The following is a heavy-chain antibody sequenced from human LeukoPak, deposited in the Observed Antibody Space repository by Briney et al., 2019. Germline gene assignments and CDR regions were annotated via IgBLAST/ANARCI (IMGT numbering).Heavy chain of an antibody. CDR2: IHFSGNT. J-gene: IGHJ4*02. D-gene: IGHD1-7*01. CDR1: GASTNSYY. CDR3: ARIILRAWNCIDK. Sequence: SETLSLTCSVSGASTNSYYWGWVRQPPGQGLEWLGYIHFSGNTNYNPSLKSRITISRDASNNEFSLKLNSVTVEDTAIYFCARIILRAWNCIDKWGQGTLVTVS. V-gene: IGHV4-59*01.